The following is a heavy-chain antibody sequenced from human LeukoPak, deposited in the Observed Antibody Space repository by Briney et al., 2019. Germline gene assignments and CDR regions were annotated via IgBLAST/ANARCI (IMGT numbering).Heavy chain of an antibody. CDR3: ARRYSSSWYEYYFDF. D-gene: IGHD6-13*01. V-gene: IGHV4-34*01. CDR1: GGSFSGYY. Sequence: SETLSLTCAVYGGSFSGYYWSWIRQPPGKGLEWIGSIYYSGSTYYNPSLKSRVTISVDTSKNQFSLELSSVTAADTAVYYCARRYSSSWYEYYFDFWGQGTLVTVSS. CDR2: IYYSGST. J-gene: IGHJ4*02.